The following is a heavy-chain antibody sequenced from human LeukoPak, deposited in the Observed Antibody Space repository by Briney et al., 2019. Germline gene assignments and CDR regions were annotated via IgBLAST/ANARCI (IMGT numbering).Heavy chain of an antibody. CDR3: ARSSEDYYYYYMDV. CDR2: ISSSSSTI. CDR1: GFTFSSYS. J-gene: IGHJ6*03. V-gene: IGHV3-48*04. Sequence: GGSLRLSCAASGFTFSSYSMNWVRQAPGKGLEGVSYISSSSSTIYYADSVKGRFTISRDNAKKSLYLQMNSLRAEDTAVYYCARSSEDYYYYYMDVWGKGTTVTVSS.